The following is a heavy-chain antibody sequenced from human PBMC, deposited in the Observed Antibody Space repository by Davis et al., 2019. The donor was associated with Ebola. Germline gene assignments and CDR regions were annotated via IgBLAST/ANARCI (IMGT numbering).Heavy chain of an antibody. CDR2: IKQDGSEK. CDR1: GFTFSNYW. D-gene: IGHD2-2*01. V-gene: IGHV3-7*01. CDR3: ARSSYTWYFSGMDV. Sequence: PGGSLRLSCVASGFTFSNYWMTWVRQAPVRGLEWVANIKQDGSEKQYVDSVRGRFTISRDNAKNSLYLQMNSLRAEDTAVYYCARSSYTWYFSGMDVWGKGTTVTVSS. J-gene: IGHJ6*04.